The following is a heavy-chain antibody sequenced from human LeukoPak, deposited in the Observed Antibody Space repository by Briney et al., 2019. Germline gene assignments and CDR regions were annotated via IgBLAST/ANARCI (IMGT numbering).Heavy chain of an antibody. J-gene: IGHJ3*02. CDR2: IIPIFGTA. CDR3: ARLRVTTFSSSAFDI. D-gene: IGHD4-17*01. V-gene: IGHV1-69*13. Sequence: SVKVSCKASGGTFSSYAISWVRQAPGQGLEWMGGIIPIFGTANYAQKFQGRVTITADESTSTAYMELSSLRSEDTAVYYCARLRVTTFSSSAFDIWGQGTMVTVSS. CDR1: GGTFSSYA.